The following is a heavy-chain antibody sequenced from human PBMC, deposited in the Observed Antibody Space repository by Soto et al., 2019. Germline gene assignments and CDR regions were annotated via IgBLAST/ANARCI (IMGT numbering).Heavy chain of an antibody. CDR2: IIPIFGTA. V-gene: IGHV1-69*13. J-gene: IGHJ6*02. CDR1: GYTFTSYG. Sequence: VKVSCKASGYTFTSYGISWVRQAPGQGLEWMGGIIPIFGTANYAQKFQGRVTITADESTSTAYMELSSLRSEDTAVYYCARERVPAAIRMAYYYGMDVWGQGTTVTVSS. D-gene: IGHD2-2*02. CDR3: ARERVPAAIRMAYYYGMDV.